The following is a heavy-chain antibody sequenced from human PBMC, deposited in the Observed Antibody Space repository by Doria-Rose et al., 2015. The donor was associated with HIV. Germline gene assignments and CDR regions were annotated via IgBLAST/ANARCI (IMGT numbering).Heavy chain of an antibody. V-gene: IGHV2-26*01. J-gene: IGHJ4*02. CDR2: IFSDDER. CDR3: ARIKSSRWYHKYYFDF. D-gene: IGHD6-13*01. Sequence: QVTLKESGPVLVKPTETLTLTCTVSGVSLSSPGMGVSWIRQPPGKALEWLANIFSDDERSYKTSLNSRLTISRATSKSQVVLTMTDMDPVDTATYYCARIKSSRWYHKYYFDFWGQGTLVIVSA. CDR1: GVSLSSPGMG.